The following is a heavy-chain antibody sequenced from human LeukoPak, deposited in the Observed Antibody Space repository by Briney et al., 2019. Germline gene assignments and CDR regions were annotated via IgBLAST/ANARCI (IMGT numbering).Heavy chain of an antibody. J-gene: IGHJ4*02. V-gene: IGHV3-30*04. CDR1: GFTFSSYP. CDR2: ISYEGRDK. Sequence: PGGSLRLSCAASGFTFSSYPMHWVRQAPGEGLEWVAVISYEGRDKHYADSVKGRFTISRDNSKNTLYLQVNSLRAEDTAVYYCARDRGYNYWGQGTLVTVSS. CDR3: ARDRGYNY. D-gene: IGHD5-18*01.